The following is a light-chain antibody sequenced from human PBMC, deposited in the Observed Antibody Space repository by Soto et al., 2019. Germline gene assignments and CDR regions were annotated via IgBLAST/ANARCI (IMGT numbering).Light chain of an antibody. V-gene: IGLV2-14*01. CDR3: SSYTAGGTI. CDR1: DSDVGAYNY. CDR2: EVS. Sequence: QSALAQPASVSGSPGQSITISCTGTDSDVGAYNYVSWYQQLPGKAPKLMISEVSNRPSGVSNRFSGSKSGNTASLTISGLQAEDEADYYCSSYTAGGTIFGTGTKLTVL. J-gene: IGLJ1*01.